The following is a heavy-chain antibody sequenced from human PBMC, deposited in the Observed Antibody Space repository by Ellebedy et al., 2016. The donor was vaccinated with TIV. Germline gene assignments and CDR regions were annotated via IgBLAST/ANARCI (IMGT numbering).Heavy chain of an antibody. CDR2: INPSGGST. CDR1: GYTFTSYY. V-gene: IGHV1-46*04. J-gene: IGHJ6*02. CDR3: ARVMEMAITTYGMDV. D-gene: IGHD5-24*01. Sequence: AASVKVSCKASGYTFTSYYMHWVRQAPGHGLEWMGIINPSGGSTSYAQKLQGRVTMPRDTSTSTVYMELSSLRSEDTAVYYCARVMEMAITTYGMDVWGQGTTVIVSS.